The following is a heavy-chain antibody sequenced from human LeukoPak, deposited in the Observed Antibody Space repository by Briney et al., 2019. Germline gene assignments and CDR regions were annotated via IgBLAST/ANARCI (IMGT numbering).Heavy chain of an antibody. CDR3: ARVPRYRYYYDSSGYYNGNWFDP. CDR2: ISAYNGNT. V-gene: IGHV1-18*01. CDR1: GDTFTSYG. D-gene: IGHD3-22*01. J-gene: IGHJ5*02. Sequence: ASVKVSCKASGDTFTSYGISGVRQAPGQGLEWMGGISAYNGNTNYAQRLQGRVTMTTDTSTSTAYMELRSLRSDDTAVYYCARVPRYRYYYDSSGYYNGNWFDPWGQGTLVTVSS.